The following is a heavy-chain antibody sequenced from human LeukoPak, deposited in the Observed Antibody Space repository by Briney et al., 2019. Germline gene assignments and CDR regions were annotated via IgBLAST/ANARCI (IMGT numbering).Heavy chain of an antibody. J-gene: IGHJ4*02. CDR3: ARDGRAGSLFAY. D-gene: IGHD6-19*01. V-gene: IGHV4-61*02. CDR1: GGSISSSSYY. CDR2: IYTSGST. Sequence: TSETLSLTCTVSGGSISSSSYYWSWIRQPAGKGLEWIGRIYTSGSTNYNPSLKSRVTISVDTSKNQFSLKLSSVTAADTAVYYCARDGRAGSLFAYWGQGTLVTVSS.